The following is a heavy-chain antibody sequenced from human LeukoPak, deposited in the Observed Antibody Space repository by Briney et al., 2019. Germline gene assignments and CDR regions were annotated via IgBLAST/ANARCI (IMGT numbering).Heavy chain of an antibody. CDR2: MNPNSGNT. CDR1: GYTFTSYD. CDR3: ARGDCSSTSCYDFYDYGMDV. J-gene: IGHJ6*02. Sequence: ASVKVSCKASGYTFTSYDSNWVRQATGQGLEGMGWMNPNSGNTGYAQKFQGRVTMTRNTSISTAYMELSSLRSEDTAVYYCARGDCSSTSCYDFYDYGMDVWGQGTTVTVSS. V-gene: IGHV1-8*01. D-gene: IGHD2-2*01.